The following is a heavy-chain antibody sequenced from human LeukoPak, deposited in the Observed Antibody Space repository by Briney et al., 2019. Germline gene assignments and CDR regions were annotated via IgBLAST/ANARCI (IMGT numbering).Heavy chain of an antibody. CDR2: IYSGGNT. J-gene: IGHJ4*02. V-gene: IGHV3-66*04. D-gene: IGHD5-18*01. CDR3: ARQQDTTNPGY. Sequence: GGSLRLSCAASGATVSSNYMNWVRQAPGKGLEWVSIIYSGGNTYYADSVKGRFTISRDNSKNTLYLQMNGLRVEDTAVYYCARQQDTTNPGYWGQGTLVTVSS. CDR1: GATVSSNY.